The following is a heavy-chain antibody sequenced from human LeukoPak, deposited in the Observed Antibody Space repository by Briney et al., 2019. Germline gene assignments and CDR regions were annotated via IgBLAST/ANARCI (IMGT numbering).Heavy chain of an antibody. CDR2: IVVGSGNT. CDR1: GFTFTSSA. D-gene: IGHD2-21*01. Sequence: GTSVKVSCKASGFTFTSSAVQWVRQARGQRLEWIGWIVVGSGNTNYAQKFQERVTITRDMSTSTAYMELSSLRSEDTAVYYCAADPYCGGDCYLSSGFDPWGQGTLVTVS. V-gene: IGHV1-58*01. CDR3: AADPYCGGDCYLSSGFDP. J-gene: IGHJ5*02.